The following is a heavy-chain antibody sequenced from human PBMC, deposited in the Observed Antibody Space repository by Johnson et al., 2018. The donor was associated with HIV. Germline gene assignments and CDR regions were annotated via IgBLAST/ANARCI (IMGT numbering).Heavy chain of an antibody. D-gene: IGHD5-18*01. V-gene: IGHV3-30*04. J-gene: IGHJ3*02. CDR3: ARERVVFASQSYSYGHDAFDI. CDR2: IFYDGSYK. CDR1: GFTFSTYA. Sequence: QVQLVESGGGVVQPGRSLRLSCAASGFTFSTYAMHWVRQAPGKGLEWVAIIFYDGSYKYYADSVKGRFTISRDNAKNSLYLQMNSLRAEDTAVYYCARERVVFASQSYSYGHDAFDIWGQGTMVTVSS.